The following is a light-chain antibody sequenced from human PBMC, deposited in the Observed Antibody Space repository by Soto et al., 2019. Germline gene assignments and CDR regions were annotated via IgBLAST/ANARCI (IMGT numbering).Light chain of an antibody. CDR2: GAS. V-gene: IGKV3-15*01. CDR3: QQYNNWPPQYT. J-gene: IGKJ2*01. Sequence: EIVMTQSPATLSVSPGERATLSCRASQTVASNVAWYQQKPGQAPRLLIHGASTRATGVSARFSGTGSGTEVTLTISSLQSEDSAVYYCQQYNNWPPQYTFGQGTRLQIK. CDR1: QTVASN.